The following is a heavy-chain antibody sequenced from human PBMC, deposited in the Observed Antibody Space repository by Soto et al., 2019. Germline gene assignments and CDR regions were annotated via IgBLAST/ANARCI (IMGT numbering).Heavy chain of an antibody. Sequence: EVQLVESGGGLVQPGGSLRLSCAASGFTFSSYDMHWVRQATGKGLEWVSAIGTAGDTYYPGSVKGRFTISRENAKNSWDLQMNSLRAGDTAVYYCARGGGRVAPPWFDPWGQGTLVTVSS. V-gene: IGHV3-13*04. CDR1: GFTFSSYD. D-gene: IGHD3-16*01. CDR3: ARGGGRVAPPWFDP. J-gene: IGHJ5*02. CDR2: IGTAGDT.